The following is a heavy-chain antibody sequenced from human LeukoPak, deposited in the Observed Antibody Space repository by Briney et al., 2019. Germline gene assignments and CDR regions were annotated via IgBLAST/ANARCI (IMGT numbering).Heavy chain of an antibody. CDR3: ARAPWGYCSGGSCYFDY. CDR2: ISSSSSYI. Sequence: GGSLRLSCAASGFTFSSYSMNWVRQAPGKGLEWVSSISSSSSYIYYADSVKGRFTISRDNAKNSLYLQMNSLRAEDTAVYYCARAPWGYCSGGSCYFDYWGQGTLVTVSS. V-gene: IGHV3-21*01. D-gene: IGHD2-15*01. J-gene: IGHJ4*02. CDR1: GFTFSSYS.